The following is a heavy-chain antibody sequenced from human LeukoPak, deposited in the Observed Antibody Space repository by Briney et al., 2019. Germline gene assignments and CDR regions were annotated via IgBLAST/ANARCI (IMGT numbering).Heavy chain of an antibody. CDR2: IYHSGST. CDR3: ARDPYGGLDAFDI. V-gene: IGHV4-38-2*02. D-gene: IGHD4-23*01. J-gene: IGHJ3*02. CDR1: GYSISSGYY. Sequence: SETLSLTCTVSGYSISSGYYWGWIRQPPGKGLEWIGSIYHSGSTYYNPSLKSRVTKSLDTSKSQFYLKLASVTAADTAVYYCARDPYGGLDAFDIWGQGTMVTVSS.